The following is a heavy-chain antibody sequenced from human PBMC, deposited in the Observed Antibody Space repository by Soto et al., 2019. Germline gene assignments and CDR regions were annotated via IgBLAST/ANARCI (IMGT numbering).Heavy chain of an antibody. V-gene: IGHV4-34*01. CDR2: INHSGST. CDR1: GGSFSGYF. J-gene: IGHJ1*01. Sequence: SETLSLTCAVSGGSFSGYFWSWVRQPPGKGLEWIGEINHSGSTNYNPSLKSRVTISADTSKNQFSLKLSSVTAADTAVYYCARVWRYCSGGACHPAGYFQHWGQGNLVTVSS. D-gene: IGHD2-15*01. CDR3: ARVWRYCSGGACHPAGYFQH.